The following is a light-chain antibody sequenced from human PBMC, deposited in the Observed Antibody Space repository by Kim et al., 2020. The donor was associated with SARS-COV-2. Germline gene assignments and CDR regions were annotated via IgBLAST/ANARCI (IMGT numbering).Light chain of an antibody. J-gene: IGKJ5*01. CDR3: QQYYTTPIT. CDR2: GAS. CDR1: QSVLSSSNNRNY. Sequence: ATYTCKSSQSVLSSSNNRNYLSWPQQKPGQPPRLLIYGASSRKSGVPDRFGGSVSGTGFTLTISSLQAEDVAVYYCQQYYTTPITFGQETRLEIK. V-gene: IGKV4-1*01.